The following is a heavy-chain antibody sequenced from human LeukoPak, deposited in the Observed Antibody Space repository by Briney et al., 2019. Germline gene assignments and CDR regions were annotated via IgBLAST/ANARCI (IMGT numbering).Heavy chain of an antibody. J-gene: IGHJ4*02. Sequence: SVKVSCKASGGTFSSYAISWVRQAPGQGLEWMGGIIPIFGTANYAQKFQGRVTITADKSTSTAYMELSSLRSEDTAVYYCARTIAARLSPPDYWGQGTLVTVSS. CDR3: ARTIAARLSPPDY. CDR1: GGTFSSYA. D-gene: IGHD6-6*01. V-gene: IGHV1-69*06. CDR2: IIPIFGTA.